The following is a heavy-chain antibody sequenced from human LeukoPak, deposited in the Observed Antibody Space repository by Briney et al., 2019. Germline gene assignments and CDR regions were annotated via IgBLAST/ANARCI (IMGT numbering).Heavy chain of an antibody. CDR3: ARDREYSSSSWDYYYYMDV. J-gene: IGHJ6*03. D-gene: IGHD6-6*01. Sequence: ASVKVSCKASGYTFTGYGISWVRQAPGQGLEWMGWISAYNGNTNYAQKLQGRVTMTTDTSTSTAYMELRSLRSDDTAVYYCARDREYSSSSWDYYYYMDVWGKGTTVTVSS. V-gene: IGHV1-18*01. CDR1: GYTFTGYG. CDR2: ISAYNGNT.